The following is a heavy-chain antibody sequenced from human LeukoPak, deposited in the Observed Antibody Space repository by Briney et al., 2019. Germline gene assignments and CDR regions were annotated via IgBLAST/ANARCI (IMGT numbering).Heavy chain of an antibody. J-gene: IGHJ6*03. CDR1: GFTFSSYA. Sequence: PGGSLRLSCAASGFTFSSYAMHWVRQAPGKGLEWVAVISYDGSNKYYADSVKGRFTISRDNSKNTLYLQMNSLRAEDTAVYYCARAGSLLGVISTNYYMDVWGKGTTVTISS. CDR2: ISYDGSNK. V-gene: IGHV3-30*04. D-gene: IGHD3-10*01. CDR3: ARAGSLLGVISTNYYMDV.